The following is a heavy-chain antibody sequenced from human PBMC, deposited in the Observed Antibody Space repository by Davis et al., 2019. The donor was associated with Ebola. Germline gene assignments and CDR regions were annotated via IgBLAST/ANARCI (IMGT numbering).Heavy chain of an antibody. V-gene: IGHV3-23*01. D-gene: IGHD5-12*01. CDR3: ASLVIVATLGMDV. J-gene: IGHJ6*04. CDR1: GFTFSTYA. Sequence: GGSLRLSCAASGFTFSTYAMNWVRQAPGKGLEWVSAISGSGGSTYYADSVKGRFTISRDNSKNTLYLQMNSLRAEDTAVYYCASLVIVATLGMDVWGKGTTVTVSS. CDR2: ISGSGGST.